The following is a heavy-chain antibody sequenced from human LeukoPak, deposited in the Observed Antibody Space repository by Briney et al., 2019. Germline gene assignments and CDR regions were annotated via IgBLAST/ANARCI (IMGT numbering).Heavy chain of an antibody. J-gene: IGHJ2*01. Sequence: PGGSLRLSCAASGFTFSSYAMSWVRQSPGKGLEWIGEIYHNGNTNYNPSLKSRVTISVDTSKNQFSLKLSSVTAADTAVYYCARDSRDSSGYARGQHVRYFDLWGRGTLVTVSS. CDR2: IYHNGNT. D-gene: IGHD3-22*01. CDR3: ARDSRDSSGYARGQHVRYFDL. CDR1: GFTFSSYAM. V-gene: IGHV4-4*02.